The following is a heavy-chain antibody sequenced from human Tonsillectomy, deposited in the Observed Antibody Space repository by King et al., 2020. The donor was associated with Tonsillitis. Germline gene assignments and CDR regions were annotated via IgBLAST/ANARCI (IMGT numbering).Heavy chain of an antibody. Sequence: VQLQESGPGLVKPSQTLSLTCTVSGGSINSGGYYWSWIRQHPGKGLEWIGYIYYSGNTDYNPSLKSRVTISLDSSKNQFSLKLTSVTAADTAVYYCAGEAQIVFGSGSLRPYYYSGMDVWGQGTTVIVSS. V-gene: IGHV4-31*03. J-gene: IGHJ6*02. CDR2: IYYSGNT. CDR1: GGSINSGGYY. D-gene: IGHD3-10*01. CDR3: AGEAQIVFGSGSLRPYYYSGMDV.